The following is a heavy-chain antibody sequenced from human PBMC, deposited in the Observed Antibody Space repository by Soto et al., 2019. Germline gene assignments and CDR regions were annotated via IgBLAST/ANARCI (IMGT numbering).Heavy chain of an antibody. J-gene: IGHJ5*02. CDR3: ARGVTVVTPEVRWFDP. V-gene: IGHV4-30-2*01. CDR1: GGSISSGGYS. CDR2: IYHSGST. D-gene: IGHD2-21*02. Sequence: PSETLSLTCAVSGGSISSGGYSWSWIRQPPGKGLEWIGYIYHSGSTYYNPSLKSRITISVDRSKNQFSLKLSSVTAADTAVYYCARGVTVVTPEVRWFDPWGQGTLVTVSS.